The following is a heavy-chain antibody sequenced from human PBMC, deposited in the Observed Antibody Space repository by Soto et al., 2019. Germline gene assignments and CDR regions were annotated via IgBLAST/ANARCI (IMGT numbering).Heavy chain of an antibody. V-gene: IGHV3-33*01. CDR2: IWYDGSNK. J-gene: IGHJ4*02. Sequence: QVQLVESGGGVVQPGRSLRLSCAASGFTFSSYGMHWVRQAPGKGLEWVAVIWYDGSNKYYADSVKGRFTISRDNSKNTLYLQMNSLRAEDTAGYYCAREAYDSSGYSEYYFDYWGQGTLVTVSS. CDR1: GFTFSSYG. CDR3: AREAYDSSGYSEYYFDY. D-gene: IGHD3-22*01.